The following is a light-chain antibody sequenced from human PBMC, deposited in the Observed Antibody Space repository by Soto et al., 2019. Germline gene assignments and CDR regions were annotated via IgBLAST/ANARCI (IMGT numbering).Light chain of an antibody. V-gene: IGKV3-20*01. J-gene: IGKJ4*01. CDR2: GAS. CDR3: QQYGSSPFT. CDR1: QSVSSSY. Sequence: IVLTQSPGTLSLSPGERATLSCRSSQSVSSSYLAWYQQKPGQAPRLLIYGASSRATGIPDRFSGSGSGTDFTLTISRLEPEDFAVYYCQQYGSSPFTFGGGTKE.